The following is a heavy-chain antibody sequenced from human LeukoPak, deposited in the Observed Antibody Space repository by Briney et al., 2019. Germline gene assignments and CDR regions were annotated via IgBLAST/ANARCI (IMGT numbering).Heavy chain of an antibody. V-gene: IGHV1-18*01. CDR3: ARDSRYSYGYGSDY. J-gene: IGHJ4*02. D-gene: IGHD5-18*01. CDR2: ISAYNGDT. CDR1: GYTFTNYG. Sequence: ASVKVSCKTSGYTFTNYGINWVRQAPGQGLEWMGWISAYNGDTNYAQKLQGRVTMTTDTSTSTAYMELRSLRSDDTAVYYCARDSRYSYGYGSDYWGQGTLVTVSS.